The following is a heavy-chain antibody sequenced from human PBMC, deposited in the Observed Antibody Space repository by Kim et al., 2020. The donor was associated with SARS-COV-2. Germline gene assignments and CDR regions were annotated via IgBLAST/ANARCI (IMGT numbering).Heavy chain of an antibody. D-gene: IGHD4-17*01. V-gene: IGHV4-61*02. Sequence: SETLSLTCNVSGVYISSGLFYWSWIRQPAGKGLEWIGRIYLSGSTNYNPSLKGRVSFSLDTSKNQFSLTLTSVTAADSAVYYCARGSYGTHSPDHEDVWGQGTTVTVSS. J-gene: IGHJ6*02. CDR3: ARGSYGTHSPDHEDV. CDR2: IYLSGST. CDR1: GVYISSGLFY.